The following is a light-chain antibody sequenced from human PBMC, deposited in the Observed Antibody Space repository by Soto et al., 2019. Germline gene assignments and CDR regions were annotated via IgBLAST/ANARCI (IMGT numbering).Light chain of an antibody. V-gene: IGKV3-20*01. CDR1: QSVSSNY. CDR3: QQYGRSPT. J-gene: IGKJ1*01. CDR2: DVS. Sequence: IVLTQSPGTLSLSPGERATLSCRSSQSVSSNYLAWYQQKPDQAPRLVIYDVSGRATGIPDRFSGSGSGTDFTLTIRRLEPEDCAVYYCQQYGRSPTFGQGTKVEIK.